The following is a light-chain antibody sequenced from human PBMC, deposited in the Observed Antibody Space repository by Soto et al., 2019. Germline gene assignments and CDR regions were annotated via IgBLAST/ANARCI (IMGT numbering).Light chain of an antibody. J-gene: IGKJ4*01. CDR1: QNINSW. V-gene: IGKV1-12*01. CDR3: QQANSFPPT. CDR2: AAS. Sequence: DVQMTQSPSYVSASVGDRVTITCRASQNINSWLAWYQQKPGTAPKLLIYAASSLQSGVPSRFSGSGSGTDFTLTISSLQPEDFATYYCQQANSFPPTFGGGTKVEIK.